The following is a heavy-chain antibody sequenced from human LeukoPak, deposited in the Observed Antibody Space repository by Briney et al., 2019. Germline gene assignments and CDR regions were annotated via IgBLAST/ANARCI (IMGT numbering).Heavy chain of an antibody. CDR2: ICGSGGKT. Sequence: GGSLRLSCAASGFTFRSYAMSCVRQAPGNGLEGVSAICGSGGKTYYADSVKGRFTISRDTSKNPLYLQMNSLRAEDTAVYYCAKEYYSSSWSYYFDYWGQGTLVTVSS. D-gene: IGHD6-13*01. CDR1: GFTFRSYA. J-gene: IGHJ4*02. CDR3: AKEYYSSSWSYYFDY. V-gene: IGHV3-23*01.